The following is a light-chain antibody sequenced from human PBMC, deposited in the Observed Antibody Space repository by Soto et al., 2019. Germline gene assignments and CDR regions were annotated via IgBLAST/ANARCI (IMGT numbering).Light chain of an antibody. Sequence: EIVLTQSPGIFSLSPGERAAVSCGASQSISSSFLAWYQQKPGQAPRLLIYDASNRATGIPARFSGSGSGTEFTLTISSLQSEDFAVYYCQQYNNWPPETFGQGTKVDIK. CDR1: QSISSS. J-gene: IGKJ1*01. V-gene: IGKV3-15*01. CDR2: DAS. CDR3: QQYNNWPPET.